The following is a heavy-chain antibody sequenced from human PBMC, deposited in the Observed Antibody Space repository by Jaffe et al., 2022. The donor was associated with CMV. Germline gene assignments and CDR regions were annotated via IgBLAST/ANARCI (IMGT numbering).Heavy chain of an antibody. CDR3: WRYDILTGFDS. CDR1: GGSISISSYY. Sequence: QVQLQESGPGLVKPSETLSLTCTVSGGSISISSYYWSWIRQPPGKGLEWIGYVYYNGGTDYNPSLKSRVTISVDTSKNQFSLNLSSVTAADTAVYYCWRYDILTGFDSWGQGTLVTVSS. J-gene: IGHJ4*02. D-gene: IGHD3-9*01. V-gene: IGHV4-61*01. CDR2: VYYNGGT.